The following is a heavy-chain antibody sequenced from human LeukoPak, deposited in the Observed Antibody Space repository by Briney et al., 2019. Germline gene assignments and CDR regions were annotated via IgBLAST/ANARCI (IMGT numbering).Heavy chain of an antibody. V-gene: IGHV3-30*04. Sequence: GRSLRLSCAASGFTFSSYAMHWVRQAPGKGLEWVAVISYDGSNKYYADSVKGRFTISRDNSKNTVYLQMNSLRAEDTAVYYCVSFYETYWGRGTLVTVSS. D-gene: IGHD2/OR15-2a*01. CDR1: GFTFSSYA. CDR2: ISYDGSNK. J-gene: IGHJ4*02. CDR3: VSFYETY.